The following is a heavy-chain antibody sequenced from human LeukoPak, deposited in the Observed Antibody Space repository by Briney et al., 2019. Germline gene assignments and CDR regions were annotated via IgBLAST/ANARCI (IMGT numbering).Heavy chain of an antibody. CDR3: ARTRTGWLQGTFDY. Sequence: GGSLRLSCAASGFTFSSYAMHWVRQAPGKGLEYVSAISSNGGSTYYANSVKGRFTISRDNSKNTLYLQMGSLRAEDMAVYYCARTRTGWLQGTFDYWGQGTLVTVSS. J-gene: IGHJ4*02. CDR1: GFTFSSYA. V-gene: IGHV3-64*01. CDR2: ISSNGGST. D-gene: IGHD5-24*01.